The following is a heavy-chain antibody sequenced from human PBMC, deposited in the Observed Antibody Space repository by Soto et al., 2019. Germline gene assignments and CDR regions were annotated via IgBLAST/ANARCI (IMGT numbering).Heavy chain of an antibody. Sequence: PGGSLRLSCAASGFTFSSYAMAWVRQAPGKGLAWVSGISGSGGSTYYADSVKGRFTISRDNSNNTLFLQMNSLRAEDTAVYYCAKSRYSDSSGDFYDYWGQGTLVTVSS. CDR1: GFTFSSYA. J-gene: IGHJ4*02. V-gene: IGHV3-23*01. CDR3: AKSRYSDSSGDFYDY. CDR2: ISGSGGST. D-gene: IGHD3-22*01.